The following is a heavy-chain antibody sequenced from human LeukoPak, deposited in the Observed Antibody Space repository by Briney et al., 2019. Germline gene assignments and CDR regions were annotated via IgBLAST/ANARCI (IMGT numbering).Heavy chain of an antibody. CDR2: INTDGSST. V-gene: IGHV3-74*01. CDR1: RFTFSSYW. Sequence: PGGSLRLSCAASRFTFSSYWMHWVRQAPGKGLVWVSRINTDGSSTSYADSVKGRFTISRDNAKDTLYLQMNSLRAEDTAVYYCARDAEYSSSLNAFDIWGQGTMVTVSS. D-gene: IGHD6-6*01. J-gene: IGHJ3*02. CDR3: ARDAEYSSSLNAFDI.